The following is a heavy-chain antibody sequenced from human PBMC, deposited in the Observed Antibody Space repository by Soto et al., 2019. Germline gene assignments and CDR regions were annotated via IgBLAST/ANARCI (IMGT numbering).Heavy chain of an antibody. D-gene: IGHD3-16*01. V-gene: IGHV3-23*01. CDR2: INDSGSGT. CDR1: GFTFRTYA. J-gene: IGHJ4*02. CDR3: TNRYGGLEY. Sequence: AGSLRLACEACGFTFRTYAMTWVRQAPGKGLEWVSVINDSGSGTAYADSVKGRFTISRDNSKNTLFLHMNSLRDEDTAVYYCTNRYGGLEYWGRGTLVTVSS.